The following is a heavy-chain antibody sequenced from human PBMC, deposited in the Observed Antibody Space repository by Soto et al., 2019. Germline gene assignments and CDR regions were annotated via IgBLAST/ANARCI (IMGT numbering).Heavy chain of an antibody. CDR3: ARAKSGNHFDY. D-gene: IGHD1-1*01. V-gene: IGHV4-61*01. Sequence: PSETLSLTCTVSGGSVSSGSYYWSWIRQPPGKGXEXIGXXYXSXXXNXXXXLKSRVTISVDTSKNQFSLKLSSVTAADTAVYYCARAKSGNHFDYWGQGTLVTVSS. J-gene: IGHJ4*02. CDR1: GGSVSSGSYY. CDR2: XYXSXXX.